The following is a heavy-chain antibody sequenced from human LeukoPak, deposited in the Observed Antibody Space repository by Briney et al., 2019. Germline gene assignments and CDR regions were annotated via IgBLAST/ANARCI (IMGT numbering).Heavy chain of an antibody. D-gene: IGHD3-22*01. V-gene: IGHV1-18*01. CDR3: ARDRGDYYDSSGKPRPVDY. J-gene: IGHJ4*02. CDR2: ISAYNGNT. Sequence: ASVTVSCKASGYTFTSYGISWVRQAPGQGLEWMGWISAYNGNTNYAQKLQGRVTMTTDTSTSTAYMELRSLRSDDTAVYYCARDRGDYYDSSGKPRPVDYWGQGTLVTVSS. CDR1: GYTFTSYG.